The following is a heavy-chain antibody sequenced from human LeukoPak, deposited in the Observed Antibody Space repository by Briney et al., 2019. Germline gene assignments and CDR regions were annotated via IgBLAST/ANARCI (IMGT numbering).Heavy chain of an antibody. D-gene: IGHD3-22*01. J-gene: IGHJ4*02. V-gene: IGHV1-2*02. CDR1: EYTFTGYY. Sequence: GASVKVSCKASEYTFTGYYIHWVRQAPGQGLEWMGWINPNSGGTNYAQKFQGRVTMTRDTSISTAYMELSRLRSDDTAVYYCARDLDYYDSSGYYYDFDYWGQGTLVTVSS. CDR3: ARDLDYYDSSGYYYDFDY. CDR2: INPNSGGT.